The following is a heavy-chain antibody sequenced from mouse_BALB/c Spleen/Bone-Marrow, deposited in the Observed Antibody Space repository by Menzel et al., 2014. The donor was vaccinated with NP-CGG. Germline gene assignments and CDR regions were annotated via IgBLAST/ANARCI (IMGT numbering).Heavy chain of an antibody. CDR1: GFTFSDYY. D-gene: IGHD1-1*01. CDR3: VLRWFAY. CDR2: ISDGGSYT. Sequence: EVKLMESGGGLVKPGGPLKLSCAASGFTFSDYYMYWVRQTPEKRLEWVATISDGGSYTYYPDSVKGRFTISRDNAKNNLYLQMSSLKSEDTAMYYCVLRWFAYWGQGTLVTVSA. V-gene: IGHV5-4*02. J-gene: IGHJ3*01.